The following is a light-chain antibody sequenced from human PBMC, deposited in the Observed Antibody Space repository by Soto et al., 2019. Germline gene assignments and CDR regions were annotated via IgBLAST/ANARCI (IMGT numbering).Light chain of an antibody. J-gene: IGKJ1*01. CDR1: QTISNY. V-gene: IGKV1-39*01. Sequence: KVTQSPSSLSASVGARVTITCRASQTISNYLTWFQQKPGKAPRPLIYDASSLLSGVPSRFSGSGSGTDFTLTISSLRPEDFATYYCQQSYSTPVTFGQGTKVDIK. CDR2: DAS. CDR3: QQSYSTPVT.